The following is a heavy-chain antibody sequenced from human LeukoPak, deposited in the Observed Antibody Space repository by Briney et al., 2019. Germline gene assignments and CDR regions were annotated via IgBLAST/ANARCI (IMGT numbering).Heavy chain of an antibody. D-gene: IGHD6-13*01. Sequence: GGSLRLSCAASGFTFTSYGMHWVRQAPGKGLEWVAVISYDGTYKYYAGSVKGRFTISRDDSKNTLYLQMNSLRAKDTAVYYCAKDRDSSWYSGCFDYWGQGTLVTVSS. V-gene: IGHV3-30*18. CDR3: AKDRDSSWYSGCFDY. CDR1: GFTFTSYG. J-gene: IGHJ4*02. CDR2: ISYDGTYK.